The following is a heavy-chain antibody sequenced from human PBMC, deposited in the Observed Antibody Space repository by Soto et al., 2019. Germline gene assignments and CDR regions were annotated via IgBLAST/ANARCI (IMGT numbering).Heavy chain of an antibody. CDR2: IYYSGST. V-gene: IGHV4-39*01. D-gene: IGHD3-10*01. Sequence: QLQLQESGPGLVKPSETLSLTCTVSGGSISSSSYYWGWIRQPPGKGLEWIGSIYYSGSTYYNPSLKSRVTISVDTSKNQFSLKLSSVTAADTAVYYCARQYAELPDRDAFDIWGQGTMVTVSS. J-gene: IGHJ3*02. CDR1: GGSISSSSYY. CDR3: ARQYAELPDRDAFDI.